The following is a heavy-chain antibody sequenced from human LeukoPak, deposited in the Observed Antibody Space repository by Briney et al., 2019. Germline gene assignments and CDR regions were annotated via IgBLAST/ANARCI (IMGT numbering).Heavy chain of an antibody. CDR3: ARDLGYSSSSDWFDP. CDR2: ISTYNGNT. D-gene: IGHD6-13*01. V-gene: IGHV1-18*01. CDR1: GYTFTSYG. Sequence: GASVKVSCKASGYTFTSYGISWVRQAPGQGLEWMGWISTYNGNTNYAQDLQGRVTMTTDTSTNTAYMGLRSLRSDDTAVYYCARDLGYSSSSDWFDPWGQGTLVTVSS. J-gene: IGHJ5*02.